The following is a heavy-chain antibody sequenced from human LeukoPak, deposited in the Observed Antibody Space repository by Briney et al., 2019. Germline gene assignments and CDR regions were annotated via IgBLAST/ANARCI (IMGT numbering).Heavy chain of an antibody. CDR2: MNPNSGNT. CDR3: AGDLTVTNRRPRRYFQH. Sequence: ASVKVSCKASGYTFTSYDINWVRQATGQGLEWMGWMNPNSGNTGYAQKFQGRVTMTRNTSISTAYMELSSLRSEDTAVYYCAGDLTVTNRRPRRYFQHWGQGTLVTVSS. J-gene: IGHJ1*01. CDR1: GYTFTSYD. D-gene: IGHD4-17*01. V-gene: IGHV1-8*01.